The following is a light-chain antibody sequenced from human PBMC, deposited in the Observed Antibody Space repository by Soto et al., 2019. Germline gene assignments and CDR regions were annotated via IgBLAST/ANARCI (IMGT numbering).Light chain of an antibody. CDR1: QDISDY. Sequence: DIQMTQSPSSLSASVGDRVTITCQASQDISDYLNWYQQKPGKAPKLLIYDASIFETGVPSRFSGSGSGTDFTFTISSLQPEDFATYYCQQYDNLPLTFGGGTKVEIK. V-gene: IGKV1-33*01. CDR2: DAS. J-gene: IGKJ4*01. CDR3: QQYDNLPLT.